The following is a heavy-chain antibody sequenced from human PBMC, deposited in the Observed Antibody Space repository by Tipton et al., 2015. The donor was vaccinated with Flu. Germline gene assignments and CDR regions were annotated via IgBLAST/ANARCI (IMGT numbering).Heavy chain of an antibody. CDR1: GGSISNSDYY. Sequence: LSCTVSGGSISNSDYYWTWIRQPPGKGLEWVGYIYSSGNAYYNPSLRGRVTISIDTSKNQFSLKLNSVTAADTAEYYCVRGADYYDSSGDTWGQGTLVSVSS. CDR3: VRGADYYDSSGDT. D-gene: IGHD3-22*01. V-gene: IGHV4-30-4*01. J-gene: IGHJ5*02. CDR2: IYSSGNA.